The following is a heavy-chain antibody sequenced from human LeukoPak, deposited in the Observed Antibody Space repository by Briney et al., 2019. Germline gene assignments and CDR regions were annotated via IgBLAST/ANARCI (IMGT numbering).Heavy chain of an antibody. CDR3: ARDLDSSSLSPYFDY. D-gene: IGHD6-13*01. Sequence: QTGGSLRLSCAASGFTLRSYWMHWVRQAPGKGLVWVSRINSDGSSTGYADSVKGRFTISRDNAKNTLYLQMNSLRAEDTAVYYCARDLDSSSLSPYFDYWGQGTLVTVSS. CDR1: GFTLRSYW. J-gene: IGHJ4*02. CDR2: INSDGSST. V-gene: IGHV3-74*01.